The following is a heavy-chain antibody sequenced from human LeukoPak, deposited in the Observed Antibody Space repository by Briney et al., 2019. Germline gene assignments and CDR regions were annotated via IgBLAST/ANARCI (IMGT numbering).Heavy chain of an antibody. D-gene: IGHD1-26*01. J-gene: IGHJ3*02. CDR2: IYSGGSK. CDR1: GFTVSSNY. Sequence: PGESLRLSCAASGFTVSSNYMSWVRQAPGKGLEWVSVIYSGGSKYYADSVKGRFTISRDNSKNTLYLQMNSLRAEDTAVYYCARDSAWAYAFDIWGQGTMVTVSS. CDR3: ARDSAWAYAFDI. V-gene: IGHV3-53*01.